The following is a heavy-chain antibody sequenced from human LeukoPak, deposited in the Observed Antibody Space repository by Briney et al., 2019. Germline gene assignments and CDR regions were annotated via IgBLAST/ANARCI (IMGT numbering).Heavy chain of an antibody. CDR1: GFTFSSYA. CDR3: AKGLIGYCSSTSCSIDY. Sequence: GGSLRLSCAASGFTFSSYAMSWVRQAPGKGLEWVSAISGSGGSTYYADSVKGRFTISRDNSKNTLYLQMNSLRAEDTAVYYCAKGLIGYCSSTSCSIDYWGQGTLVTVSS. CDR2: ISGSGGST. V-gene: IGHV3-23*01. J-gene: IGHJ4*02. D-gene: IGHD2-2*01.